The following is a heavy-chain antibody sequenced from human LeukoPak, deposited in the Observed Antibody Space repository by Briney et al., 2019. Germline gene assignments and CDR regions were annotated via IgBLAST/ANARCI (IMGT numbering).Heavy chain of an antibody. V-gene: IGHV5-51*01. D-gene: IGHD2-15*01. Sequence: GESLKISCKDSGYSFTNYWIGWVRQMPGKGLEWMGIIYPGDSETRYSPSVQGQVTISVDKSINTAYLEWSSLKASDTAMYYCARRVVNNRNWYFNLWGRGTLVTVSS. CDR2: IYPGDSET. CDR1: GYSFTNYW. CDR3: ARRVVNNRNWYFNL. J-gene: IGHJ2*01.